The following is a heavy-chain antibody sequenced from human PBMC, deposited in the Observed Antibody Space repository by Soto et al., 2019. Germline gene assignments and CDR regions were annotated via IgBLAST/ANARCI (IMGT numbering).Heavy chain of an antibody. J-gene: IGHJ4*02. CDR3: ARTGDGHHDSLDY. D-gene: IGHD1-1*01. CDR1: GFTFSSYW. V-gene: IGHV3-7*01. CDR2: INQDGNED. Sequence: GGSLRLSCAASGFTFSSYWMNWVRQAPGKGLEWVANINQDGNEDNLLDSVKGRFTISRDNAKNSLFLPMNSLRVDDTAVYYCARTGDGHHDSLDYWGQGALVTVSS.